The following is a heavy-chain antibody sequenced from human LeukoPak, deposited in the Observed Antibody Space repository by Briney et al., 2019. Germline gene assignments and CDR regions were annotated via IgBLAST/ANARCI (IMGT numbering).Heavy chain of an antibody. V-gene: IGHV3-30*04. CDR3: AKDKGSGSYPSSHDY. CDR1: GFTFSSYA. CDR2: ISYDGSNK. Sequence: GGSLRLSCAASGFTFSSYAMHWVRQAPGKGLEWVAVISYDGSNKYYADSVKGRFTISRDNSKNTLYLQMNSLRAEDTAVYYCAKDKGSGSYPSSHDYWGQGTLVTVSS. J-gene: IGHJ4*02. D-gene: IGHD3-10*01.